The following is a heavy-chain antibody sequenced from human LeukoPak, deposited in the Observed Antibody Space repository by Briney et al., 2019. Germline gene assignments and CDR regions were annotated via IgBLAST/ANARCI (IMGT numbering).Heavy chain of an antibody. CDR2: IASSGSPI. J-gene: IGHJ4*02. Sequence: GGSVRLFCAASGFTFSDYYMSWIRQAPGKGLEGVSYIASSGSPIYYADDVRGRFTISRDKAKNSLFLQVNSLRAEDTAVYYCARPPTVTTAGYYFGYWGQGTLVTVSS. CDR3: ARPPTVTTAGYYFGY. D-gene: IGHD4-17*01. V-gene: IGHV3-11*04. CDR1: GFTFSDYY.